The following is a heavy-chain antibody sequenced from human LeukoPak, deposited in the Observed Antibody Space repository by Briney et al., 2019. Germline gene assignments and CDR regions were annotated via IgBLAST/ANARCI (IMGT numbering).Heavy chain of an antibody. CDR2: IISSGSRT. J-gene: IGHJ4*02. V-gene: IGHV3-23*01. D-gene: IGHD3-10*01. CDR1: AFILSKYD. Sequence: GGSLRLSCEASAFILSKYDMTWVRQAPGKGLGWVSGIISSGSRTFYTDSVKGRFTISRDSSKKRLFLQMNSLRAADTAVYYCAARDSTLVGGVIKVFWGRGTRVTVSS. CDR3: AARDSTLVGGVIKVF.